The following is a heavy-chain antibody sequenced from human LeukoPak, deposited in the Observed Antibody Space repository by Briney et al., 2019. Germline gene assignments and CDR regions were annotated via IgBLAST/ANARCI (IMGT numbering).Heavy chain of an antibody. D-gene: IGHD3-10*01. Sequence: GGSLRLSCAASGFIVSSNYMSWVRQAPGKGLEWVSVIYSDRSTKYAEFVKGRFTISRDNSKNTLYLQMNTLRAEDTAVYYCARDLYGSGSQHWGQGTLVTVSS. CDR3: ARDLYGSGSQH. V-gene: IGHV3-66*01. CDR1: GFIVSSNY. J-gene: IGHJ4*02. CDR2: IYSDRST.